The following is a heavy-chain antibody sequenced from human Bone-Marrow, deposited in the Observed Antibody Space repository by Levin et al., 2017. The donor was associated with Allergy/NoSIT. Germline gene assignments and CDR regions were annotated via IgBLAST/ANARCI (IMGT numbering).Heavy chain of an antibody. CDR1: GFTFSSYA. CDR2: ISGSGGST. CDR3: AKRRQWLLLHPRFDAFDI. V-gene: IGHV3-23*01. Sequence: GGSLRLSCAASGFTFSSYAMSWVRQAPGKGLEWVSAISGSGGSTYYADSVKGRFTISRDNSKNTLYLQMNSLRAEDTAVYYCAKRRQWLLLHPRFDAFDIWGQGTMVTVSS. D-gene: IGHD3-22*01. J-gene: IGHJ3*02.